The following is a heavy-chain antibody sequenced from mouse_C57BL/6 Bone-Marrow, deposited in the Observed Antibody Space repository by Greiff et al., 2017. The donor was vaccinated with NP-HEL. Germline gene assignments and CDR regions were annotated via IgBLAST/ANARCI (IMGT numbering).Heavy chain of an antibody. CDR1: GYTFTSYG. CDR3: ARKDYSNYGGNAMDY. V-gene: IGHV1-81*01. CDR2: IYPRSGNT. J-gene: IGHJ4*01. D-gene: IGHD2-5*01. Sequence: VQLQQSGAELARPGASVKLSCKASGYTFTSYGISWVKQRTGQGLEWIGEIYPRSGNTYYNEKFKGKATLTADKSSSTAYMELRSLTSEDSAVYFCARKDYSNYGGNAMDYWGQGTSVTVSS.